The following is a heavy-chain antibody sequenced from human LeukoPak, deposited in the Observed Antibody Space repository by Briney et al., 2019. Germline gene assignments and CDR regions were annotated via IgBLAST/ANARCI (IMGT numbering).Heavy chain of an antibody. CDR2: INPSGGST. J-gene: IGHJ4*02. V-gene: IGHV1-46*01. D-gene: IGHD3-22*01. Sequence: GASVKVSCKASGYTFTCYYMHWVRQAPGQGLEWMGIINPSGGSTSYAQKFQGRVSMTRDTSTSTVYMELSSLRSEDTAVYYCARDSSDYYLPIDYWGQGTLVTVSS. CDR3: ARDSSDYYLPIDY. CDR1: GYTFTCYY.